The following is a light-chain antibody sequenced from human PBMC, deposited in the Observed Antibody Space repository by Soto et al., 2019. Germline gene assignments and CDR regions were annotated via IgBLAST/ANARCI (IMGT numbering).Light chain of an antibody. CDR1: QAVNTR. CDR3: QHYNNWPFT. CDR2: SAS. V-gene: IGKV3-15*01. J-gene: IGKJ2*01. Sequence: EIVLTQSPATLSSFPGDRVTLSCRASQAVNTRLAWYQHRPGQAPRLLIYSASARATGIPARFSGSGSGTEFTLTISSLQSEDFAVYYCQHYNNWPFTFGQGTKWIS.